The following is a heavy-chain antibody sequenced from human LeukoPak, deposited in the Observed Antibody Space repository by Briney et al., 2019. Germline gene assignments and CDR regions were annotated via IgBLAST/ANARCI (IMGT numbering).Heavy chain of an antibody. V-gene: IGHV3-33*06. CDR2: IWFDGSNK. Sequence: GRSLRLSCVASGFTFSSYGMHWVRQAPGKGLEWVSVIWFDGSNKYYADSVKGRFTISRDNSKNTLYLQMNSLRAEDTAVYYCAKDKGYSSGSRDYWGQGTLVTVSS. CDR1: GFTFSSYG. CDR3: AKDKGYSSGSRDY. J-gene: IGHJ4*02. D-gene: IGHD6-19*01.